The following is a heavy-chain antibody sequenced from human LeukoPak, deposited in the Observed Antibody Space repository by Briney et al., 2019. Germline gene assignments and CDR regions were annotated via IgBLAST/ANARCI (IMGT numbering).Heavy chain of an antibody. CDR1: GFTFSNYN. CDR2: ISTRSTYI. CDR3: AREEEWYASGTYYKGFDS. J-gene: IGHJ4*02. D-gene: IGHD3-10*01. V-gene: IGHV3-21*01. Sequence: GGSLRLSCAASGFTFSNYNMNWVRQAPGKGLEWVSCISTRSTYIYYADSVKGRFTISRDNAKNSLYLQMNSLRADATAVYYCAREEEWYASGTYYKGFDSWGQGTLVTVSS.